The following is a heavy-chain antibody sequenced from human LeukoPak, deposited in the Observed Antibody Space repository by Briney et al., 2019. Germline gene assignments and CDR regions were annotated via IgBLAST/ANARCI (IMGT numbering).Heavy chain of an antibody. J-gene: IGHJ4*02. CDR3: TTFLEWLESDY. CDR1: GFTSSNAW. CDR2: IKSKTDGGTT. Sequence: GGSLRLSCAASGFTSSNAWMSWVRQAPGKGLEWVGRIKSKTDGGTTDYAAPVKGRFTISRDDSKNTLYLQMNGLKTEDTAVYYCTTFLEWLESDYWGQGTLVTVSS. D-gene: IGHD3-3*01. V-gene: IGHV3-15*01.